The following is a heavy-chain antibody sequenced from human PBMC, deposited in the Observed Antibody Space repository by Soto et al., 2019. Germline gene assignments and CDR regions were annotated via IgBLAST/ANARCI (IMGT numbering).Heavy chain of an antibody. Sequence: SVKFSCKASGYTFFTYDISWVRQAPVQGLEWMGWISTYSGDTKYAQKFQGRVTMTTDASTNTAYLELRNLRSDDTAVYYCARLHAHKQSENWFPPGGQVKLVPASS. J-gene: IGHJ5*02. CDR3: ARLHAHKQSENWFPP. V-gene: IGHV1-18*01. CDR1: GYTFFTYD. CDR2: ISTYSGDT.